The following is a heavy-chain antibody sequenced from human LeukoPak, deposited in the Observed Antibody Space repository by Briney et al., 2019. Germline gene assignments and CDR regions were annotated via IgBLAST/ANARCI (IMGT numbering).Heavy chain of an antibody. CDR1: GYTVTSYG. CDR3: ARDTRTYYYDSSGYPKDYYYYGMDV. Sequence: ASVKVSCKASGYTVTSYGISWVRQAPGQGLEWMGWISAYNGNTNYAQKLQGRVTMTTDTSTSTAYMELRSLRSDDTAVYYCARDTRTYYYDSSGYPKDYYYYGMDVWGQGTTVTVSS. J-gene: IGHJ6*02. CDR2: ISAYNGNT. V-gene: IGHV1-18*01. D-gene: IGHD3-22*01.